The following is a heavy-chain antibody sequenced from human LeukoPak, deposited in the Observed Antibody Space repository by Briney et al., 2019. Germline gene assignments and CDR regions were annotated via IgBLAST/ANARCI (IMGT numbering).Heavy chain of an antibody. Sequence: ASVKVSRKASGYTFTSYGTSWVRQAPGQGREWVGWISAYNGNTNYAQKLQGRVTMTTDTSTSTAYMELRSLRSDDTAVYYCATGPPWSRGNWFDPWGQGTLVTVSS. CDR1: GYTFTSYG. J-gene: IGHJ5*02. CDR2: ISAYNGNT. CDR3: ATGPPWSRGNWFDP. D-gene: IGHD2-15*01. V-gene: IGHV1-18*01.